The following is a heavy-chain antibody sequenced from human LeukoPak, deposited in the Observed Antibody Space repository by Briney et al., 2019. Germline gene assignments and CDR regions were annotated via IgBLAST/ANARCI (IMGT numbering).Heavy chain of an antibody. Sequence: GGSLRLSCAASGFSFSFSNMNWVRRAPGKGLEWVSATSSSDAGKYYADSVRGRFTISRDNSRNTMYLQMNSLRVEDAAVYYCAKAPVTSCRGAFCYPFDSWGQGTLVTVSS. CDR2: TSSSDAGK. V-gene: IGHV3-23*01. J-gene: IGHJ4*02. D-gene: IGHD2-15*01. CDR3: AKAPVTSCRGAFCYPFDS. CDR1: GFSFSFSN.